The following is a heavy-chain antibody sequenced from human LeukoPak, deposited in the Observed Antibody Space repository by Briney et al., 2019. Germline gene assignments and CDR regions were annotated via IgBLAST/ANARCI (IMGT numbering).Heavy chain of an antibody. V-gene: IGHV4-39*01. CDR1: GGSISSSSYY. Sequence: PSETLSLTCTVSGGSISSSSYYWGWIRQPPGTGLEWIGSIYYSGSTYYNPSLKSRVTISVDTSKNQFSLKLSSVTAADTAVYYCAVPGIAAAGTIDYWGQGTLVTVSS. J-gene: IGHJ4*02. CDR3: AVPGIAAAGTIDY. CDR2: IYYSGST. D-gene: IGHD6-13*01.